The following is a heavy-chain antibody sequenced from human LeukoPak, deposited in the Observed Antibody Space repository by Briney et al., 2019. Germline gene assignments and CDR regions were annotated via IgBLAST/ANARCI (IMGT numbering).Heavy chain of an antibody. CDR2: IGGTGVRT. Sequence: GGSLRLSCASSGFTFSSYAMSWVRQAPGKGLEWVSTIGGTGVRTYYADSVKGRFTISRDNSKNTLYLQMNSLRAEDTAVYYCAKVGVAGTIFFDYWGQGTLVTVPS. J-gene: IGHJ4*02. CDR3: AKVGVAGTIFFDY. V-gene: IGHV3-23*01. D-gene: IGHD6-19*01. CDR1: GFTFSSYA.